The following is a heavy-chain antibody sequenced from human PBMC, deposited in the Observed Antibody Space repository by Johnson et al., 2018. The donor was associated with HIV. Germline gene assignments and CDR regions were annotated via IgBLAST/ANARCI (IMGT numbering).Heavy chain of an antibody. Sequence: QVQLVESGGGVVQPGRSLRLSCAASGFTFSSYAMHWVRQAPGKGLEWVAVISYDGSNKYYADSVKGRFTISRDNSKNMLYLQMNSLRAEDTAVYYCARASDAFDIWGQGTMVTVSS. CDR2: ISYDGSNK. CDR3: ARASDAFDI. V-gene: IGHV3-30*04. CDR1: GFTFSSYA. J-gene: IGHJ3*02.